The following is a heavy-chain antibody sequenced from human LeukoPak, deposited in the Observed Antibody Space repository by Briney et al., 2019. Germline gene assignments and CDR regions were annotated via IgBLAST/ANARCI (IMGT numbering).Heavy chain of an antibody. CDR1: GYFFPSSW. CDR3: ARGMGRRAFEI. Sequence: GESLKISCKASGYFFPSSWIGWVRQMPGKGLEWMGIIYPGDSETIYGPSFQGQVTISADKSISTAYLQWSGLKASDTAMYYCARGMGRRAFEIWGQGTMVTVSS. D-gene: IGHD3-10*01. J-gene: IGHJ3*02. CDR2: IYPGDSET. V-gene: IGHV5-51*01.